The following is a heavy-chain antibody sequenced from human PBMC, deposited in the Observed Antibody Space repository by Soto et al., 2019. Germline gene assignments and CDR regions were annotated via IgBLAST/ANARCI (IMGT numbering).Heavy chain of an antibody. Sequence: QVQLVESGGGVVQPGRSLRLSCAASGFTFSSYAMHWVRQAPGKGLEWVAVISYDGSNKYYADSVKGRFTISRDNSKNTLYLQMNSLRAEDTAVYYCARDRGVYFDWLLVFDCWGQGTLVTVSS. CDR1: GFTFSSYA. V-gene: IGHV3-30-3*01. J-gene: IGHJ4*02. CDR2: ISYDGSNK. D-gene: IGHD3-9*01. CDR3: ARDRGVYFDWLLVFDC.